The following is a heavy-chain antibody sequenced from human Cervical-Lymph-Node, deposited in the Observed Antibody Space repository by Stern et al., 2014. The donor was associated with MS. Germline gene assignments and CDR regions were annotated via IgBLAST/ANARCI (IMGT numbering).Heavy chain of an antibody. V-gene: IGHV4-59*08. CDR3: ARHQATGYNYISYYYGLDV. CDR2: IYINGNT. Sequence: QVQLQESGPGLVKPSETLSLTCTVSGGSISSYYWSWIRQPPGKGLAWIGYIYINGNTNYNPSLKSRVTISGDASKEQFPLKLSSVTAADTAVYFCARHQATGYNYISYYYGLDVWGQGTTVTVSS. CDR1: GGSISSYY. J-gene: IGHJ6*02. D-gene: IGHD5-24*01.